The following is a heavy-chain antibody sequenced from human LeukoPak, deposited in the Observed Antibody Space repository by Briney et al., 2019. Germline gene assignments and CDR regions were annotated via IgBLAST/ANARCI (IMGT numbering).Heavy chain of an antibody. CDR3: ARGAYYDSSGYYYDIDY. CDR1: GFTFSSYE. V-gene: IGHV3-48*03. J-gene: IGHJ4*02. D-gene: IGHD3-22*01. CDR2: ISSSGSTI. Sequence: PGGSLRLSCAASGFTFSSYEMNWVRQAPGKGLEWVSYISSSGSTIYYADSVKGRFTISRDNAKNSLYLQMNSLRAGDTAVYYCARGAYYDSSGYYYDIDYWAQGTLVTVSS.